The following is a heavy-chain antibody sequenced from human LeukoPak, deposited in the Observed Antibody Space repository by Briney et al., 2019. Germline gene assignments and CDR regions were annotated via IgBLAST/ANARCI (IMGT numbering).Heavy chain of an antibody. D-gene: IGHD3-22*01. V-gene: IGHV1-46*01. CDR1: GYTFTSYY. CDR3: ARGPSITMIAVVIFQH. Sequence: GASVKVSCKASGYTFTSYYMHWVRQAPGQGLEWMGIINPSGGSTSYAQKFQGRVTMTRDTSTSTVYMELSSLRSEDTAVYYCARGPSITMIAVVIFQHWGQGTLVTVSS. J-gene: IGHJ1*01. CDR2: INPSGGST.